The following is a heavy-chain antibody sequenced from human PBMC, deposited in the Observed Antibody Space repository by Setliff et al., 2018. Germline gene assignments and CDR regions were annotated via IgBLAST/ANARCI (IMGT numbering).Heavy chain of an antibody. D-gene: IGHD3-22*01. CDR3: AKGPSGYYYDSSGYYGLGMDV. CDR2: IWYDGSNK. CDR1: GFTFSSYG. J-gene: IGHJ6*02. Sequence: GGSLRLSCAASGFTFSSYGMRWVRQAPGKGLEWGAVIWYDGSNKYYADSVKGRFTISRDNSKHTLYLQMNSLRAEDTAVYYCAKGPSGYYYDSSGYYGLGMDVWGQGTTVTVSS. V-gene: IGHV3-33*06.